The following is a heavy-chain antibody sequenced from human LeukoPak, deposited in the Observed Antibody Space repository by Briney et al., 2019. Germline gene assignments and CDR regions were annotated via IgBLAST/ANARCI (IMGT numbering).Heavy chain of an antibody. CDR1: GFTFSSYA. V-gene: IGHV3-23*01. CDR3: ARDSPIKQQLVEPY. CDR2: ITGSGVTT. D-gene: IGHD6-13*01. Sequence: GGSLRLSCAASGFTFSSYAMSWVRQAPGKGLEWVSAITGSGVTTYYADSVKGRFTISRDNSKNTLYLQMNSLRAEDTAVYYCARDSPIKQQLVEPYWGQGTLVTVSS. J-gene: IGHJ4*02.